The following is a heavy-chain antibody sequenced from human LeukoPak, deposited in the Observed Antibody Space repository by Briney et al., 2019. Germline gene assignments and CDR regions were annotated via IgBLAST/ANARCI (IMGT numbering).Heavy chain of an antibody. CDR2: VFYSGST. J-gene: IGHJ4*02. Sequence: SETLSLTCTLSGGSISSYYWSWIRQPPGKGLEWIGYVFYSGSTNYNPSLKCRVTISVDTSKNQFSLKLSSVTAADTAVYYCAREVAGVEDSWGQGTLVTVSS. D-gene: IGHD2-15*01. CDR3: AREVAGVEDS. V-gene: IGHV4-59*01. CDR1: GGSISSYY.